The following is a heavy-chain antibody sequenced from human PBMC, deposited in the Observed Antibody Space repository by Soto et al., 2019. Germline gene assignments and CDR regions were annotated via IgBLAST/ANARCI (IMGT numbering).Heavy chain of an antibody. CDR3: ARDRAPGAAYYFDY. J-gene: IGHJ4*02. V-gene: IGHV3-11*06. CDR2: ISSSSSYT. D-gene: IGHD1-26*01. Sequence: LRLSCAASGFTFSDYYMSWIRQAPGKGLEWVSYISSSSSYTNYADSLKGRFTISRDNAKNSLYLQMNSLRAEDTAVYYCARDRAPGAAYYFDYWGQGTLVTVSS. CDR1: GFTFSDYY.